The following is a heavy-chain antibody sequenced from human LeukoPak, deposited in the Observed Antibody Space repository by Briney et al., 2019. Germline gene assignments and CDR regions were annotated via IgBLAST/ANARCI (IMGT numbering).Heavy chain of an antibody. Sequence: PSETLSLTCTISGDSISSGGYYWSWIRQHSGRGLEWIAYIYYTGSTYYNPSLKSRVTISEDSSKNQFSLKLRSVTAADTAVYYCARGGPTFFDYWGQGGLVTVSS. CDR1: GDSISSGGYY. V-gene: IGHV4-31*03. CDR3: ARGGPTFFDY. J-gene: IGHJ4*02. CDR2: IYYTGST.